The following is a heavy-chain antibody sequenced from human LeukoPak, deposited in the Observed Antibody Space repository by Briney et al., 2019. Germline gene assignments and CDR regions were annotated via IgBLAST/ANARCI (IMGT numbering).Heavy chain of an antibody. CDR2: ISSSSSYI. V-gene: IGHV3-21*01. D-gene: IGHD3-22*01. Sequence: PGRSLRLSCAASGFTFSSHSMNWVRQAPGKGLEWVSSISSSSSYIYYADSVKGRFTISRDNAKNSLYLQMNSLRAEDTAVYYCASVGPSDYYDSSGYGYWGQGTLVTVSS. CDR1: GFTFSSHS. J-gene: IGHJ4*02. CDR3: ASVGPSDYYDSSGYGY.